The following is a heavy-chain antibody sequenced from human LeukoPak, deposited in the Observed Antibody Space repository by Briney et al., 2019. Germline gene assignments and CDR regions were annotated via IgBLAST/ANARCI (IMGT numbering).Heavy chain of an antibody. J-gene: IGHJ5*02. V-gene: IGHV1-2*02. CDR2: INPNSGGT. CDR1: GYTFTGYY. Sequence: ASVKVSRKASGYTFTGYYMHWVRQAPGQGLEWMGWINPNSGGTNYAQKFQGRVTMTRDTSISTAYMELSRLRSEDTAVYYCARSLRPSAITIFGVVIERDGNWFDPWGQGTLVTVSS. D-gene: IGHD3-3*01. CDR3: ARSLRPSAITIFGVVIERDGNWFDP.